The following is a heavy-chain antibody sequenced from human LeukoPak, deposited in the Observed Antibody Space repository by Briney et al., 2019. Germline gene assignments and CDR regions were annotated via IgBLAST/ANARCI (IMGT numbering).Heavy chain of an antibody. CDR3: AKTGGSESFYPYYFDN. J-gene: IGHJ4*02. CDR1: GFTFNTFD. Sequence: GGALRLSCAASGFTFNTFDMYWVRQAPGKGPEWVAFIRYDGSNKNYADSVKGRFTISRDNSKNTLFLQMNSLRPGDTAIYYCAKTGGSESFYPYYFDNWGQGTLVSVSS. V-gene: IGHV3-30*02. D-gene: IGHD3-10*01. CDR2: IRYDGSNK.